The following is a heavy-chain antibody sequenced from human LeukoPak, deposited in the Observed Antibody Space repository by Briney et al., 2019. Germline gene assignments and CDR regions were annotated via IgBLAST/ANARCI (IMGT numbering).Heavy chain of an antibody. V-gene: IGHV4-39*01. CDR1: GVSISRSNDC. D-gene: IGHD3-10*01. Sequence: SETLSLTCTVSGVSISRSNDCWGWIRQSPGKGLEWIGTMDYSGNTYYNPSLKSRVTVSVDTSKNQFSLNVNSVTAADTAVYYCARAHGSGRSWYLDYWGQGTLVTVS. CDR2: MDYSGNT. CDR3: ARAHGSGRSWYLDY. J-gene: IGHJ4*02.